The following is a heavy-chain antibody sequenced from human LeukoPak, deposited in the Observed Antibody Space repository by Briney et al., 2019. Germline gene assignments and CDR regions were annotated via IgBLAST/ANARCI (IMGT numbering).Heavy chain of an antibody. CDR3: ASYLYWWSDLGY. CDR1: GFTFSDYW. V-gene: IGHV3-7*01. CDR2: IKPEGREK. J-gene: IGHJ4*02. Sequence: GGSLRLSCAASGFTFSDYWMTWVRQAPGKGLEWVPNIKPEGREKYYVESVTRRFTISRDNARYALYLQMNSLRVEDTAVYYCASYLYWWSDLGYWGQGTLVTVSS. D-gene: IGHD2-8*02.